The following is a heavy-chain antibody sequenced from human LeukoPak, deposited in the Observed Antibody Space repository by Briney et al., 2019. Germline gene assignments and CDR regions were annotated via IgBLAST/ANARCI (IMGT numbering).Heavy chain of an antibody. Sequence: ASVKVSCKASGYTFTSYGISWVRQAPGQGLEWMGWISAYNGNTNYAQKLQGRVTMTTDTSTSTAYMELRSLGSDDTAVYYCARDRKVGATLWRTDYWGQGTLVTVSS. D-gene: IGHD1-26*01. CDR1: GYTFTSYG. J-gene: IGHJ4*02. CDR3: ARDRKVGATLWRTDY. V-gene: IGHV1-18*01. CDR2: ISAYNGNT.